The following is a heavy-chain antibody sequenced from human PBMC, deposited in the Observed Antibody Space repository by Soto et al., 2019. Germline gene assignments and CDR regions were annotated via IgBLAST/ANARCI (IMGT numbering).Heavy chain of an antibody. Sequence: SDTLSPTCRVSGAYISDFSWSWIRQPAGRGLEWIGRVTINGNTQTKHSFKSRVTMSIDTSRNHFSLNLQSPLVAETTLYYSARESGENWTCEDHWGAGALVTVSS. CDR3: ARESGENWTCEDH. CDR1: GAYISDFS. V-gene: IGHV4-4*07. J-gene: IGHJ4*02. CDR2: VTINGNT. D-gene: IGHD1-1*01.